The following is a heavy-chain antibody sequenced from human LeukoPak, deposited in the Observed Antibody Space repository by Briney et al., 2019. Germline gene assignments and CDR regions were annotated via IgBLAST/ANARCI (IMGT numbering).Heavy chain of an antibody. Sequence: SETLSLTCTDSGGSISSYYWSWIRQPPGKGLEWIGYIYYSGSTNYNPSLKSRVTISVDTSKNQFSLKLSSVTAADTAVYYYARRSSSIDYWGQGTLVTVSS. J-gene: IGHJ4*02. CDR2: IYYSGST. CDR1: GGSISSYY. D-gene: IGHD2-2*01. V-gene: IGHV4-59*08. CDR3: ARRSSSIDY.